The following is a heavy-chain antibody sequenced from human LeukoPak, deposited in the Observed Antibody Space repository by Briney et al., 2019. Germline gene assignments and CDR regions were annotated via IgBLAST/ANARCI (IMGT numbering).Heavy chain of an antibody. D-gene: IGHD1-26*01. Sequence: GGSLRLSCAASGFTLSTYAMSWVRQTPGKGLEWVAATSSSDAGTYHADSVKGRFTITRDNSKNTLYLQMNSLRFEDMAVYYCAKPSGSGVDYWGRGTRVTVSS. V-gene: IGHV3-23*01. CDR1: GFTLSTYA. CDR2: TSSSDAGT. CDR3: AKPSGSGVDY. J-gene: IGHJ4*02.